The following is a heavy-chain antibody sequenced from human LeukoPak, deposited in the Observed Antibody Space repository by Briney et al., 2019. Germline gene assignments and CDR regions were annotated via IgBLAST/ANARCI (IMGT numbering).Heavy chain of an antibody. Sequence: GGSLRLSCAASGFDFSSNWMHWVRHAPGQGLVWVSRIKGDGISTNYADSVKGRFTISRDIAKNTLYLQMNSLRSEDTGVYYCAKDHYWSIDYWGRGTLVTVSS. CDR2: IKGDGIST. CDR3: AKDHYWSIDY. V-gene: IGHV3-74*01. CDR1: GFDFSSNW. D-gene: IGHD3-3*01. J-gene: IGHJ4*02.